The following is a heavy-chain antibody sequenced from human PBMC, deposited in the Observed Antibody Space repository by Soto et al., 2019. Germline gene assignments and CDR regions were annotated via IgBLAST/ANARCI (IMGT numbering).Heavy chain of an antibody. V-gene: IGHV4-31*03. J-gene: IGHJ4*02. Sequence: TLSLTCTVPGGSISSGDYYWSWIRQHPGKGLEWIGHIYNSGSTYYNPSLKSRVTISVDTSKNQFSLKLNSVTAADTAVYYCARSQTTVTSYDYWGQGTLVTVSS. CDR3: ARSQTTVTSYDY. CDR2: IYNSGST. CDR1: GGSISSGDYY. D-gene: IGHD4-17*01.